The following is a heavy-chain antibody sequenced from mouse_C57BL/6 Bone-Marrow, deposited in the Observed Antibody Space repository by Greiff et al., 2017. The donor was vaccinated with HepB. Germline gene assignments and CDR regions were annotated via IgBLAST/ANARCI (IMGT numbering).Heavy chain of an antibody. CDR1: GYTFTSYW. Sequence: QVQLKQSGAELVKPGASVKLSCKASGYTFTSYWMHWVKQRPGRGLEWIGRIDPNSGGTKYNEKFKSKATLTVDKPSSTAYMQLSSLTSEDSAVYYCARYKGGPLILYYFDYWGQGTTLTVSS. V-gene: IGHV1-72*01. CDR3: ARYKGGPLILYYFDY. D-gene: IGHD6-1*01. J-gene: IGHJ2*01. CDR2: IDPNSGGT.